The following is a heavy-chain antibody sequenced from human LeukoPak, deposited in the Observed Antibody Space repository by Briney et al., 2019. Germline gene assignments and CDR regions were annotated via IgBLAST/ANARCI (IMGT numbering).Heavy chain of an antibody. V-gene: IGHV4-30-4*01. CDR2: IYYSGST. CDR3: ARVDYDFFRWTFDY. J-gene: IGHJ4*02. CDR1: GGSISSGDYY. D-gene: IGHD3/OR15-3a*01. Sequence: KASETLSLTCTVSGGSISSGDYYWSWIRQPPGKGLEWIGYIYYSGSTYYNPSLKSRVTISVDTSKNQFSLKLSSVTAADTAVYYCARVDYDFFRWTFDYWGQGTLVTVSS.